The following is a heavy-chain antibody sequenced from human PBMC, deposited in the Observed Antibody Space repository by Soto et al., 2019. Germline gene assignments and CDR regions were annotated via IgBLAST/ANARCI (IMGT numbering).Heavy chain of an antibody. J-gene: IGHJ4*02. CDR1: GGSISSGGYY. D-gene: IGHD3-16*01. CDR2: IYYSGST. Sequence: SETLSLTCTVSGGSISSGGYYWSWIRQHPGKGLEWIGYIYYSGSTYYNKSLKSRVTISVDTSKNQFSLKLSTVTAADTAVYYCARVNPIWGPYYFDYWGQGTLVTVSS. CDR3: ARVNPIWGPYYFDY. V-gene: IGHV4-31*03.